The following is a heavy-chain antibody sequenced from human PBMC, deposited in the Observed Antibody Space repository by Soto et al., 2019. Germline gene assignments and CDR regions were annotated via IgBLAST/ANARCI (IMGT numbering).Heavy chain of an antibody. CDR2: IYYSGST. Sequence: PSETLSLTCTVSGGSISSGDYYWSWIRQPPGKGLEWIGYIYYSGSTYYNPSLKSRVTISVDTSKNQFSLKLSSVTAADTAVYYCAREGYYDSSGYFDCWGQGTLVTVSS. CDR3: AREGYYDSSGYFDC. CDR1: GGSISSGDYY. D-gene: IGHD3-22*01. J-gene: IGHJ4*02. V-gene: IGHV4-30-4*01.